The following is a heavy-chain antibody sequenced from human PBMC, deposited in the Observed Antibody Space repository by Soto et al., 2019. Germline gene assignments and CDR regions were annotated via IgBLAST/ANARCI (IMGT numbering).Heavy chain of an antibody. D-gene: IGHD6-13*01. Sequence: PSETLSLTCTVSGGSMSSYYWSWIRQPPGKGLEWIGFIYHSVSTNYNPSLKSRVTISIDTSKNQFSLKLSSVTAADTAVYYCARGDSSSWYYFDYWGQGTLVTVSS. CDR2: IYHSVST. J-gene: IGHJ4*02. CDR1: GGSMSSYY. V-gene: IGHV4-59*01. CDR3: ARGDSSSWYYFDY.